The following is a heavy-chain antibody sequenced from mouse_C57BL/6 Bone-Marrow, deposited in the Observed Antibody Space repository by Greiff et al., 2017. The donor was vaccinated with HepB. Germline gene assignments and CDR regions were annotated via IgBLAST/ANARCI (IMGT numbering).Heavy chain of an antibody. J-gene: IGHJ2*01. D-gene: IGHD1-1*01. CDR1: GFTFSSYG. V-gene: IGHV5-6*01. Sequence: EVQGVESGGDLVKPGGSLKLSCAASGFTFSSYGMSWVRQTPDKRLEWVATISSGGSYTYYPDSVKGRFTISRDNAKNTLYLQMSSLKSEDTAMYYCARRPQLPLYFDYWGQGTTLTVSS. CDR3: ARRPQLPLYFDY. CDR2: ISSGGSYT.